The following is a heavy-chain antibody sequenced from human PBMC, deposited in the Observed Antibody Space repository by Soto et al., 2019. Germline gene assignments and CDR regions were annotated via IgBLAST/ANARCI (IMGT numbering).Heavy chain of an antibody. CDR1: GYTFINYD. CDR3: ARMASSGTLNWFDP. V-gene: IGHV1-8*02. CDR2: MNPGSGKT. Sequence: ASVKVSCKASGYTFINYDISWVRQATGQGLEWMGWMNPGSGKTGYANKFQGRVTMTRDASTSTAPPELSSLTSEDTAVYYCARMASSGTLNWFDPWGQGTLVTVSS. J-gene: IGHJ5*02.